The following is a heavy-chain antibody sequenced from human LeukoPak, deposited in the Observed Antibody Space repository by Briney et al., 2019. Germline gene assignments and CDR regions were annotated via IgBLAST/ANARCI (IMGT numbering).Heavy chain of an antibody. J-gene: IGHJ4*02. CDR1: GYTFTNYG. Sequence: ASVKVSCKASGYTFTNYGISWVRQAPGQGLEWMGWISAYNGNTNYAQKLQGRVTMTTDTSTSIVYMELRSLRSDDTAVYYCARDPEVGATVFDYWGQGTLVTVSS. V-gene: IGHV1-18*01. CDR2: ISAYNGNT. D-gene: IGHD1-26*01. CDR3: ARDPEVGATVFDY.